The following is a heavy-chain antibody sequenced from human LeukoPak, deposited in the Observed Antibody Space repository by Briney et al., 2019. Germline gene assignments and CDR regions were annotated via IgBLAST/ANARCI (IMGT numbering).Heavy chain of an antibody. CDR3: AKGLLNDALDI. CDR2: ISYDGSNN. CDR1: GFTFSSYG. V-gene: IGHV3-30*18. D-gene: IGHD1-26*01. J-gene: IGHJ3*02. Sequence: GGSLRLSCVASGFTFSSYGMHWVRQAPGKGLEWVAVISYDGSNNEYADSVKGRFTISRDNSKNTLFLQMNSLRAEDTAIYYCAKGLLNDALDIWGQGTMVSVFS.